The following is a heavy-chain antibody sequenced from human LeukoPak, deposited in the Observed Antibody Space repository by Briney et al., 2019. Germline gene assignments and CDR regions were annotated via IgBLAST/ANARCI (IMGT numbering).Heavy chain of an antibody. V-gene: IGHV1-2*02. J-gene: IGHJ4*02. Sequence: ASVKVSCKASGYTFTGYYMHWVRQAPGRGLEWMGWINPNSGGTNYAQKFQGRVTMIGDTSISTAYMELSRLRSDDPAVYYCARDLSLAVPVQGYWGQGTLVTVSS. CDR3: ARDLSLAVPVQGY. CDR2: INPNSGGT. D-gene: IGHD6-19*01. CDR1: GYTFTGYY.